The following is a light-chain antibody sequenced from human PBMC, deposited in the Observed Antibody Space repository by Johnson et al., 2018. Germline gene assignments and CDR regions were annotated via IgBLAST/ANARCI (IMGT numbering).Light chain of an antibody. V-gene: IGLV1-51*02. J-gene: IGLJ1*01. CDR1: SSNIGNNY. Sequence: QSVLTQPPSVSAAPGQKVTISCSGSSSNIGNNYVSWYQQLPGTAPKLLIYENKKRPSGIPDRFSGSKSGTSATLGITGLQTGDEADYYCGTWDSSLSAGNVFGTGTKVTGL. CDR2: ENK. CDR3: GTWDSSLSAGNV.